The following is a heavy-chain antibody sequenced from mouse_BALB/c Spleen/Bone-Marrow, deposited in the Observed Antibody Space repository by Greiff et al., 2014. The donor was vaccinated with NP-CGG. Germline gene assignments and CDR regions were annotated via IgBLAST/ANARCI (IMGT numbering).Heavy chain of an antibody. D-gene: IGHD2-10*02. V-gene: IGHV5-4*02. CDR3: ARSGERYGAMDY. CDR1: GFTFSDYY. CDR2: ISDGGGYT. Sequence: EVNLVESGGGLVKPGGSLKLSCAASGFTFSDYYMYRVRQTPEKRLEWVATISDGGGYTYYPDSVWGRFTISRDNAKNNLYLQMSSLKFEGTAMYYCARSGERYGAMDYWGQGTSVTVFS. J-gene: IGHJ4*01.